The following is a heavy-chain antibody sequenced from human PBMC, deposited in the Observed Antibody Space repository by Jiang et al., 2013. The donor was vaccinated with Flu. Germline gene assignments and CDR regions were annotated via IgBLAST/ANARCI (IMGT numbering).Heavy chain of an antibody. CDR3: ARHYYYDSSGYYYRLSWYFDL. D-gene: IGHD3-22*01. CDR1: GGSISSSSYY. V-gene: IGHV4-39*01. CDR2: IYYSGST. J-gene: IGHJ2*01. Sequence: TVSGGSISSSSYYWGWIRQPPGKGLEWIGSIYYSGSTYYNPSLKSRVTISVDTSKNQFSLKLSSVTAADTAVYYCARHYYYDSSGYYYRLSWYFDLWGRGTLVTVSS.